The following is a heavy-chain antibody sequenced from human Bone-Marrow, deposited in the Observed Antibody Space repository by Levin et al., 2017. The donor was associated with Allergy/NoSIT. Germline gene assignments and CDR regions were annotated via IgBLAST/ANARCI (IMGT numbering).Heavy chain of an antibody. J-gene: IGHJ4*02. Sequence: KSSETLSLTCTVSGSDITSSDYYWGWIRQPPGKGLEWIVSTYYRGNTKSNPSLESRVTMSVDGSKNQFSLKLQSVTAADTAVYYCVRDGSREDVVAMAAMQKFAYWGQGILVTVSS. CDR2: TYYRGNT. D-gene: IGHD2-21*02. V-gene: IGHV4-39*02. CDR3: VRDGSREDVVAMAAMQKFAY. CDR1: GSDITSSDYY.